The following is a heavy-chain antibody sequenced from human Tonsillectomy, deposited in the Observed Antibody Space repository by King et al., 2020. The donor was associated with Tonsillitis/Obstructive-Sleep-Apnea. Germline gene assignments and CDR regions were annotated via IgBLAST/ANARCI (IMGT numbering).Heavy chain of an antibody. CDR3: ARLGFCNSNWCLPDF. D-gene: IGHD2-2*01. CDR1: GGSISSFY. J-gene: IGHJ4*02. Sequence: QVQLQESGPGLVKPSETLSLTCTVSGGSISSFYWSWIRQPPGRGLQWVGYIYYSGSTNYNPSLKSRVAMSADTSNNQISLDLSSVTAADTAVYFCARLGFCNSNWCLPDFWGQGTLVTVSS. CDR2: IYYSGST. V-gene: IGHV4-59*01.